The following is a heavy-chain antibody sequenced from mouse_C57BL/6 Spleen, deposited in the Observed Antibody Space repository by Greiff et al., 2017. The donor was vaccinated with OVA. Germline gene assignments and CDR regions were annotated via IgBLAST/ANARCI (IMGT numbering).Heavy chain of an antibody. V-gene: IGHV3-6*01. CDR1: GYSITSGYY. CDR3: ARGTDYYGSSRYFDV. CDR2: ISYDGSN. Sequence: EVQLQESGPGLVKPSQSLSLTCSVTGYSITSGYYWNWIRQFPGNKLEWMGYISYDGSNNYNPSLKNRISITRDTSKNQFFLKLNSVTTEDTATYYCARGTDYYGSSRYFDVWGTGTTVTVSS. J-gene: IGHJ1*03. D-gene: IGHD1-1*01.